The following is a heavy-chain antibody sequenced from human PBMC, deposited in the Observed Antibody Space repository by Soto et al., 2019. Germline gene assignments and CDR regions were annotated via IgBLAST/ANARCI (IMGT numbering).Heavy chain of an antibody. J-gene: IGHJ5*02. CDR1: GFTFSSYA. D-gene: IGHD3-16*02. V-gene: IGHV3-23*01. CDR3: AKDVPSIASRYRYNWFDP. Sequence: GGSLRLSCAASGFTFSSYAMSWVRQAPGKGLEWVSAISGSGGSTYYADSVKGRFTISRDNSKNTLYLQMNSLRAEDTAVYYCAKDVPSIASRYRYNWFDPWGQGTLVTVSS. CDR2: ISGSGGST.